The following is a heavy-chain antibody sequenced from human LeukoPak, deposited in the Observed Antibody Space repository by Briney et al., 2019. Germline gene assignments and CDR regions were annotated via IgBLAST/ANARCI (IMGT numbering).Heavy chain of an antibody. CDR2: ISYDGSNK. Sequence: GGSLRLSCAASGFTFSSYGMHWVRQAPGKGLEWVAVISYDGSNKYYADSVKGRFTISRDNSKNTLYLQMNSLRAEDTAVYYCAKDAALKYYYGSGKSYFDYWGQGTPVTVSS. CDR3: AKDAALKYYYGSGKSYFDY. V-gene: IGHV3-30*18. D-gene: IGHD3-10*01. CDR1: GFTFSSYG. J-gene: IGHJ4*02.